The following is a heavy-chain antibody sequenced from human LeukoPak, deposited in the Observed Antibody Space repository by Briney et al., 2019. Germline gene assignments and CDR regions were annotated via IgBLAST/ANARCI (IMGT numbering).Heavy chain of an antibody. CDR2: INPNSGGT. CDR3: ARDYYDSSGYGTSDY. CDR1: GYTFTGYY. D-gene: IGHD3-22*01. Sequence: ASVKVSCKASGYTFTGYYMHWVRQAPGQGLEWMGWINPNSGGTNYAQKFQGRVTMTRDTSISTAYMELSRLRSDDTAVYYCARDYYDSSGYGTSDYWGQGTLVTVSS. V-gene: IGHV1-2*02. J-gene: IGHJ4*02.